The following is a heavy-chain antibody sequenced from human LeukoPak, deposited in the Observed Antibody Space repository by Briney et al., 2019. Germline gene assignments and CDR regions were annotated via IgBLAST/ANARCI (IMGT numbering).Heavy chain of an antibody. D-gene: IGHD3-3*01. Sequence: GGSLRLSCAASGFTFSNALMSWVRQAPGKGLEWVGRIKSKTDGGTTDYAAPVKGRFTISRDDSKNTLYLQMNSLKTEDTAVYYCTTDEVTIRYAYYYYYMDVWGKGTTVTVSS. CDR2: IKSKTDGGTT. CDR1: GFTFSNAL. CDR3: TTDEVTIRYAYYYYYMDV. V-gene: IGHV3-15*01. J-gene: IGHJ6*03.